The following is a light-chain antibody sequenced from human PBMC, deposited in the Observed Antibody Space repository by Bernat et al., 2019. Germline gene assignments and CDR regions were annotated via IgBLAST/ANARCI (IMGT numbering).Light chain of an antibody. J-gene: IGKJ1*01. Sequence: VLMQSPGTLSLSPGERATLSCRASQSVSSTFLAWYQQKPGQAPRLLIYGASSRATGIPDRFSGSGSGTDFTITISRLEPEDFAVYYCQQYGSTRTFGQGTKVEIK. V-gene: IGKV3-20*01. CDR2: GAS. CDR1: QSVSSTF. CDR3: QQYGSTRT.